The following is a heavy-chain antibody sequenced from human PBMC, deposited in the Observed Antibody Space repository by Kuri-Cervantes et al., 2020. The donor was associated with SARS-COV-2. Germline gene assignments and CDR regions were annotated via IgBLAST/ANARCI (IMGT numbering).Heavy chain of an antibody. J-gene: IGHJ4*02. V-gene: IGHV3-30-3*01. D-gene: IGHD3-10*01. CDR3: ARAFMVRGVNGPGY. CDR1: GFTFSSYA. CDR2: ISYDGSNK. Sequence: LSLTCAASGFTFSSYAMHWVRQAPGKGLEWVAVISYDGSNKYYADSVKGRFTISRDNSKNTLYLQMNSLRAEDTAVYYCARAFMVRGVNGPGYWGQGTLVTVSS.